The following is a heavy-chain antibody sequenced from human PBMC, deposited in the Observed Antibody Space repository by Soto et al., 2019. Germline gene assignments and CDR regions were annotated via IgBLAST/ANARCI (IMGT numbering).Heavy chain of an antibody. J-gene: IGHJ4*02. CDR2: ISSSSSTI. CDR3: ARDNTEYYDFWSGYSPMSYYFDY. D-gene: IGHD3-3*01. CDR1: GFTFSSYS. Sequence: GGSLRLSCAASGFTFSSYSMNWVRQAPGKGLEWVSYISSSSSTIYYADSVKGRFTISRDNAKNSLYLQMNSLRDEDTAVYYCARDNTEYYDFWSGYSPMSYYFDYWGQGTLVTVSS. V-gene: IGHV3-48*02.